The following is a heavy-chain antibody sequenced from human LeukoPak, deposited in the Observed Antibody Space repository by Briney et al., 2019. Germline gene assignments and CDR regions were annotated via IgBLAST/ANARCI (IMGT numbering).Heavy chain of an antibody. V-gene: IGHV1-69*05. CDR1: GGTFSSYA. CDR3: ARGDHSSSWYRDRFDP. J-gene: IGHJ5*02. D-gene: IGHD6-13*01. CDR2: IIPIFGTA. Sequence: SVKVSCKASGGTFSSYAISWVRQAPGQGLEWMGGIIPIFGTANYAQKFQGRVTITRDTSASTAYMELSSLRSEDTAVYYCARGDHSSSWYRDRFDPWGQGTLVTVTS.